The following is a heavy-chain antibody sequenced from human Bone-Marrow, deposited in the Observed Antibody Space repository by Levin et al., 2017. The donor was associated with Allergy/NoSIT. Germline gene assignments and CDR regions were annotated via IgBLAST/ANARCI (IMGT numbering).Heavy chain of an antibody. D-gene: IGHD3-22*01. CDR2: INPIRGGT. CDR3: ARGPYDSSSGDWFAP. V-gene: IGHV1-2*02. J-gene: IGHJ5*02. CDR1: GYSFTDHY. Sequence: PGESLKISCKTAGYSFTDHYIHWVRQAPGQGLEWMGWINPIRGGTKYAEKFHGRVAMTMDTSITTVYLEVNWLRADDTAVYYCARGPYDSSSGDWFAPWGQGTLVTVSS.